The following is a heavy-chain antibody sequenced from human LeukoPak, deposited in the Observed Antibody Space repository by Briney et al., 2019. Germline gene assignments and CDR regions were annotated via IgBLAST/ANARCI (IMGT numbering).Heavy chain of an antibody. D-gene: IGHD3-10*01. CDR1: GGSISSGDYP. V-gene: IGHV4-30-2*01. J-gene: IGHJ4*02. CDR2: IFQTGHT. CDR3: ARGFYGSGSQFDY. Sequence: PSETLSLTCAVFGGSISSGDYPWSWIRQPPGKGLEWIGYIFQTGHTSYNPSLKSRVTISVDMSKNQLSLKLSSVTAADTAVYYCARGFYGSGSQFDYWGQGTLVTVSS.